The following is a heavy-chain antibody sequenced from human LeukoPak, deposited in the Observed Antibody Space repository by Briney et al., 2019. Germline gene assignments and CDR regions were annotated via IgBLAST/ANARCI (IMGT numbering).Heavy chain of an antibody. CDR2: ISGSSNYI. V-gene: IGHV3-21*01. J-gene: IGHJ4*02. Sequence: GGSLRLSCAASGFTFSDYSMNWVRQAPGKGLEWVSYISGSSNYIYYADSVKGRFTISRDNAKTSLYLQMNSLRAEDTAVYYCAREPSGWYVDYWGQGTLVTVSS. CDR3: AREPSGWYVDY. CDR1: GFTFSDYS. D-gene: IGHD6-19*01.